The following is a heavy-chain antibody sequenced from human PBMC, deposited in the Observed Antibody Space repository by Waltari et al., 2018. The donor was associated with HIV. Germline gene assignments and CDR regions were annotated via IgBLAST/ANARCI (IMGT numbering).Heavy chain of an antibody. V-gene: IGHV3-23*01. CDR1: GFSFVTYA. CDR2: ISGTGDHT. Sequence: EVQLLESGGGLVQPGQSLRISCTVSGFSFVTYAMSWVRQAPGKGLEWVSAISGTGDHTFYADSVKGRLTISRDNSNRTLYLQMNSLRAEDTALYYCARHSSSHPYYYAMDVWGQGTTVTVSS. CDR3: ARHSSSHPYYYAMDV. D-gene: IGHD6-13*01. J-gene: IGHJ6*02.